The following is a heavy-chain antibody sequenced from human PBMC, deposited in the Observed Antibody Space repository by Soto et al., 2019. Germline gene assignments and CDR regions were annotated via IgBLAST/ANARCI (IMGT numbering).Heavy chain of an antibody. CDR1: GGSISSYY. Sequence: SETLSLTCTVSGGSISSYYWSWIRQPPGKGLEWIGYIYYSGSTNYNPSLKSRVTISVDTSKNQFSLKLSSVTAADTAVYYCARSIAVAGNVGRFQHWGQGTLVTVSS. CDR2: IYYSGST. J-gene: IGHJ1*01. CDR3: ARSIAVAGNVGRFQH. D-gene: IGHD6-19*01. V-gene: IGHV4-59*08.